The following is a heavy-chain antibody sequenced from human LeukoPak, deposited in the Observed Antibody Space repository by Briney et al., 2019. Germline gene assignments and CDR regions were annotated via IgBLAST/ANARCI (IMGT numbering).Heavy chain of an antibody. CDR2: INAGNGNT. CDR1: GYTFTSYA. J-gene: IGHJ5*02. CDR3: ARDSSGWYNWFDP. D-gene: IGHD6-19*01. V-gene: IGHV1-3*01. Sequence: ASVKVSCKASGYTFTSYAMHWVRQAPGQRLEWMGWINAGNGNTKYSQKFQGRVTITRDTSASTAYMELSSLRSEDTAVYYCARDSSGWYNWFDPWGRGTLVTVSS.